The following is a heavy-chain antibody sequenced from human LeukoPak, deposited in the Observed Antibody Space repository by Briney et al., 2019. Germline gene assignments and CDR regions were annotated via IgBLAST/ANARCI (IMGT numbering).Heavy chain of an antibody. D-gene: IGHD3-10*01. CDR3: ARRVTMVRGVKNWFDP. Sequence: PSQTLSLTCAVSGGSISSGGYSWNWIRQPPGKGLEWIGYIYHSGSTYYSQSLKSRVTISVDRSKNQFSLKLSPVTAADTAVYYCARRVTMVRGVKNWFDPWGQGTLVTVSS. V-gene: IGHV4-30-2*01. J-gene: IGHJ5*02. CDR2: IYHSGST. CDR1: GGSISSGGYS.